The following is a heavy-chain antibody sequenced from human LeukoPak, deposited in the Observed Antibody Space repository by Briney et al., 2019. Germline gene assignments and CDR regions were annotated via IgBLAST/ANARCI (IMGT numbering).Heavy chain of an antibody. CDR2: ISYDGSNK. V-gene: IGHV3-30*04. Sequence: PGGSLRLSCAASGFTFSNYAMHWVRQAPGKGLEWVAVISYDGSNKYYAAPVKGRFTISRDNSNNTLYLQMHSLRAEDTAVYYCARDREYYYGSGSLDVWGKGTTVTVSS. J-gene: IGHJ6*04. CDR1: GFTFSNYA. D-gene: IGHD3-10*01. CDR3: ARDREYYYGSGSLDV.